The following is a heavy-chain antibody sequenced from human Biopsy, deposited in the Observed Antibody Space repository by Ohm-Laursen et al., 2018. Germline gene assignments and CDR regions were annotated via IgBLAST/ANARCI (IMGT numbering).Heavy chain of an antibody. CDR3: ARATNSTGWPYYYFYGMDV. CDR2: IYYSGST. Sequence: GTLSLTCTVSGGSISSDYWSRIRQTPGKGLEWIGYIYYSGSTNYNPSLKSLVTISVDTSKNQFSLMLNSVTAADTAVYYCARATNSTGWPYYYFYGMDVWGQGTTVTVSS. D-gene: IGHD2/OR15-2a*01. J-gene: IGHJ6*02. CDR1: GGSISSDY. V-gene: IGHV4-59*01.